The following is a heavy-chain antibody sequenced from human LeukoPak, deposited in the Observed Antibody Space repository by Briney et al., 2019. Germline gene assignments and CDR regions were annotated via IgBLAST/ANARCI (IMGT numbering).Heavy chain of an antibody. V-gene: IGHV4-59*01. J-gene: IGHJ4*02. CDR3: ARGAGAAREYFDY. CDR2: IYYSGST. CDR1: GASISSYY. Sequence: SETLSLTCTVSGASISSYYWSWIRQSPGKGLEWIGYIYYSGSTNYNPSLKSRVTISVDTSKNQFSLKLSSVTAADTAVYYCARGAGAAREYFDYWGQGTLVTVSS. D-gene: IGHD6-19*01.